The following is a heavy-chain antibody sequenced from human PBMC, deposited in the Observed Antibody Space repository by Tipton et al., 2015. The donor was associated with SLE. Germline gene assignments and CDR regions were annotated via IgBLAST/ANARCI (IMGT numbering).Heavy chain of an antibody. J-gene: IGHJ4*02. CDR2: ISYDGSNK. V-gene: IGHV3-30-3*01. CDR1: GFTFSSYA. CDR3: ARATAAALYYFDY. Sequence: RSLRPSCAASGFTFSSYAMHWVRQAPGKGLEWVAVISYDGSNKYYADSVKGRFTISRDNSKNTLYLQMNSLRAEDTAVYYCARATAAALYYFDYWGQGTLVTVSS. D-gene: IGHD6-13*01.